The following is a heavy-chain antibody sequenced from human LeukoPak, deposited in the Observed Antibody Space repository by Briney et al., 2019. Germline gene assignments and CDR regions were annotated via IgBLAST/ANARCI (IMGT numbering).Heavy chain of an antibody. Sequence: PGGSLRLSCAASGFTFNTYAMSRVRQAPGKGLEWVSGISGSGGGTYYADSVKGRFTISRDNSKSTLYLQMNGLRVEDTAVYYCAKMGGRISAAVDNWGQGTLVTVSS. J-gene: IGHJ4*02. V-gene: IGHV3-23*01. CDR3: AKMGGRISAAVDN. CDR1: GFTFNTYA. D-gene: IGHD2-2*01. CDR2: ISGSGGGT.